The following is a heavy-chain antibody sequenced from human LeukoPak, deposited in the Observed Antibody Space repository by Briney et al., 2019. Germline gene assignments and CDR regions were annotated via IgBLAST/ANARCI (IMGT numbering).Heavy chain of an antibody. CDR2: INPSGGST. CDR1: GYTFTSYY. Sequence: GASVKVSCKASGYTFTSYYMHWVRQAPGQGLEWMGIINPSGGSTSYAQKFQGRVTMTRDTSTSTVYMELSSLRSEDTAVYYCARELGYNWNDVGAFDIWGQGTKVTVSS. CDR3: ARELGYNWNDVGAFDI. V-gene: IGHV1-46*01. D-gene: IGHD1-20*01. J-gene: IGHJ3*02.